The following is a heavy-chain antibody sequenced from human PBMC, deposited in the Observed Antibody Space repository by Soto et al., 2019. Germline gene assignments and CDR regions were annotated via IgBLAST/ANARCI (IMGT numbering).Heavy chain of an antibody. CDR1: GGTFNRYA. V-gene: IGHV1-69*01. Sequence: QEQLVQYGAEVKKPGSSVKVSCKASGGTFNRYAISWVRQAPGQGLEWMGGIIPIFGIGKDEPRFQGRVTITADESTGTAYMEMSSLRSEDTGVYYCASSAITLFGVVSIPPHYYSEMDVWGQGTTVTVSS. D-gene: IGHD3-3*01. CDR2: IIPIFGIG. J-gene: IGHJ6*02. CDR3: ASSAITLFGVVSIPPHYYSEMDV.